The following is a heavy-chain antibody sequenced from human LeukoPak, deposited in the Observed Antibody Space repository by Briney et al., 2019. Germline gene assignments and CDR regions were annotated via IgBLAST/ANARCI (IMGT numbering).Heavy chain of an antibody. D-gene: IGHD2-21*01. Sequence: ASVKVSCKASGYTFTGYYKHWVRQAPGQGLEWMGWINPNSGGTNYAQKFQGRVTMTRDTSISTAYMELSRLRSDDTAVYYCARGRGAYCGGDCYSLDAFDIWGQGTMVTVSS. CDR3: ARGRGAYCGGDCYSLDAFDI. V-gene: IGHV1-2*02. J-gene: IGHJ3*02. CDR2: INPNSGGT. CDR1: GYTFTGYY.